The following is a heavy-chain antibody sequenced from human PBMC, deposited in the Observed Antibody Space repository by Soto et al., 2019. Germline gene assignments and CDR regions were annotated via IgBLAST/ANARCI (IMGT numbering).Heavy chain of an antibody. CDR2: IYDSGST. Sequence: SETPCLTWTVAGGSLVSYYGSWLRQTPGKGLEWIGYIYDSGSTNYNPSLKSRVTISVDTSKNQFSLKLSSVTAADTAVYHCARRGAAGGIRHYMDVWGKGTTVTVSS. V-gene: IGHV4-59*08. J-gene: IGHJ6*03. CDR3: ARRGAAGGIRHYMDV. D-gene: IGHD6-13*01. CDR1: GGSLVSYY.